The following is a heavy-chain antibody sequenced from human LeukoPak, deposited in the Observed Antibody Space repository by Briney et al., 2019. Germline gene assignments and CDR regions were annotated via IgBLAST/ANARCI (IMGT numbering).Heavy chain of an antibody. J-gene: IGHJ4*02. D-gene: IGHD5-18*01. V-gene: IGHV3-53*01. CDR2: IYSGGNT. CDR3: ARESDTAMGIDY. CDR1: GFTFSSNY. Sequence: GGSLRLSCAASGFTFSSNYMSWVRQAPGKGLEWVSVIYSGGNTYYANSVKGRFTISRDNSKNTLYLQMNSLRAEDTAVYYCARESDTAMGIDYWGQGTLVTVSS.